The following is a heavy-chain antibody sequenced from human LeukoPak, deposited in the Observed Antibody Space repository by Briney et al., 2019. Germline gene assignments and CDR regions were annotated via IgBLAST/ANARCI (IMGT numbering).Heavy chain of an antibody. CDR3: ARVKPVPTYYNVLTGLSPYSFDY. J-gene: IGHJ4*02. CDR1: GGTFSSYA. CDR2: INTDTGNP. V-gene: IGHV7-4-1*02. D-gene: IGHD3-9*01. Sequence: ASVKVSCKASGGTFSSYAISWVRQAPGQGLEWMGWINTDTGNPTYAQGFAGRFVFSLDTSVSTTYLQITSLKAEDTAVYYCARVKPVPTYYNVLTGLSPYSFDYWGQGTLVTVSS.